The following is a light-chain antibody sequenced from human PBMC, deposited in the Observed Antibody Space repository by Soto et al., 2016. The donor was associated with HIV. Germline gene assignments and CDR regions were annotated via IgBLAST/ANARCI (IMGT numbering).Light chain of an antibody. CDR2: DDS. J-gene: IGLJ2*01. CDR3: QVWDSSSDHPV. Sequence: SYELTQPPSVSVAPGKTATITCGGNNIGSKSVHWYQQKPGQAPVLVVHDDSDRPSGIPERFSGSNSGNTATLTISRVEAGDEADYYCQVWDSSSDHPVFGGGTKLTVL. V-gene: IGLV3-21*03. CDR1: NIGSKS.